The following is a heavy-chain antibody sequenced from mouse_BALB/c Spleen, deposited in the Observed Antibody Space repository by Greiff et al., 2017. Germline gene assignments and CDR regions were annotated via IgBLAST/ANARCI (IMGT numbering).Heavy chain of an antibody. Sequence: EVQRVESGGGLVKPGGSLKLSCAASGFTFSSYAMSWVRQTPEKRLEWVASISSGGSTYYPDSVKGRFTISRDNARNILYLQMSSLRSEDTAMYYCARGYGYDDYWGQGTTLTVSS. J-gene: IGHJ2*01. D-gene: IGHD2-2*01. CDR3: ARGYGYDDY. V-gene: IGHV5-6-5*01. CDR2: ISSGGST. CDR1: GFTFSSYA.